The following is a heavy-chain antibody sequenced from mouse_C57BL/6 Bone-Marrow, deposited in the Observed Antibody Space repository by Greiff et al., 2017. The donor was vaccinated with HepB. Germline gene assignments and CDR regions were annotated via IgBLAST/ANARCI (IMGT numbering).Heavy chain of an antibody. CDR2: INPGSGGT. CDR1: GYAFTNYL. J-gene: IGHJ1*03. CDR3: ARYYGSTYWYFDV. Sequence: QVQLQQSGAELVRPGTSVKVSCKASGYAFTNYLIEWVKQRPGQGLEWIGVINPGSGGTNYNEKFKSKATLTVDKPSSTAYMQLSSLTSEDSAVYYCARYYGSTYWYFDVWGTGTTVTVSS. V-gene: IGHV1-54*01. D-gene: IGHD1-1*01.